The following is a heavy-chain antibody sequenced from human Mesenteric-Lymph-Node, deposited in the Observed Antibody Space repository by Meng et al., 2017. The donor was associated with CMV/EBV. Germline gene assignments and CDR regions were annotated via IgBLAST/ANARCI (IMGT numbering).Heavy chain of an antibody. Sequence: GESLKISCAASGFTVSSNYMSWVRQAPGKGLEWVSTIYTGGTTYYADSVKGRFTISRDSSKNTLYLQMNSLRPEDTAVYYCARNDFSNYYYGVDVWGQGTTVTVSS. CDR1: GFTVSSNY. CDR3: ARNDFSNYYYGVDV. V-gene: IGHV3-66*02. D-gene: IGHD4-11*01. J-gene: IGHJ6*02. CDR2: IYTGGTT.